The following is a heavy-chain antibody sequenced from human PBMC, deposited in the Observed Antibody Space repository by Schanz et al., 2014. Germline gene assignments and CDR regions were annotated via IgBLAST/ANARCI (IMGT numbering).Heavy chain of an antibody. V-gene: IGHV3-66*01. CDR1: GFTLSSYA. D-gene: IGHD4-17*01. J-gene: IGHJ6*03. CDR3: ARDGDRFYHNYYMDV. Sequence: VQLVESGGGVVQPGGSLRLSCAAYGFTLSSYAMSWVRQAPGKGLEWVSVIYSGIGAYYADSVKDRFTVSRDNSKNTVYLQMNRLRAEDTAVYYCARDGDRFYHNYYMDVWGKGTTVTVSS. CDR2: IYSGIGA.